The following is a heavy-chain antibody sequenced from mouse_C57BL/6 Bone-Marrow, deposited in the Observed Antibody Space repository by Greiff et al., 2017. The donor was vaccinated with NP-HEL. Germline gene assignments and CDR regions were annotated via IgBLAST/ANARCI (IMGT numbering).Heavy chain of an antibody. CDR2: IDPANGNT. Sequence: EVQLQQSVAELVRPGASVKLSCTASGFNIKNTYMHWVKQRPEQGLEWIGRIDPANGNTNYAPKFQGKATITADTSSNTAYLQLSSLTSEDTAIYYCARHHYDTHVDFDYWGQGTTLTVSS. V-gene: IGHV14-3*01. CDR1: GFNIKNTY. CDR3: ARHHYDTHVDFDY. D-gene: IGHD2-4*01. J-gene: IGHJ2*01.